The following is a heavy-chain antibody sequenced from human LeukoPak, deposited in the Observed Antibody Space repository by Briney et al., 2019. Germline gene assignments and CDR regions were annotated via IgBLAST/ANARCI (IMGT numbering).Heavy chain of an antibody. D-gene: IGHD2-2*01. CDR3: ASTATCSF. Sequence: GGSLRLSCAASGFTFSNYWMTWVRQAPGKGLEWVANIKRDGSEKNYVDSVKGRFTISRDNAQNSLYLQMNSLRAEDTAVYYCASTATCSFWGQGTMVTVSS. CDR2: IKRDGSEK. J-gene: IGHJ3*01. V-gene: IGHV3-7*01. CDR1: GFTFSNYW.